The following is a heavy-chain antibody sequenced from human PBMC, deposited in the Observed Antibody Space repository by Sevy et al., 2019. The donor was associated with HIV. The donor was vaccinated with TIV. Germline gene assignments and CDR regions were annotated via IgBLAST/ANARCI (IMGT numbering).Heavy chain of an antibody. J-gene: IGHJ4*02. CDR3: AKTEKYYAFWQSY. D-gene: IGHD3-3*01. Sequence: GGSLRLSCAASGFTFSSYGMHWVRQAPGKGLEWVAFIRYGGSNKYYADSVKGRFTISRDNCKNPLYLQMNSLRAEDTAVYYCAKTEKYYAFWQSYWGQGTLVTVSS. V-gene: IGHV3-30*02. CDR1: GFTFSSYG. CDR2: IRYGGSNK.